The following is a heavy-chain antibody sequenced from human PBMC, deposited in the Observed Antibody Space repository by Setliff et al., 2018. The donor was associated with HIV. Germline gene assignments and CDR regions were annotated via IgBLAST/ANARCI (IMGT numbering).Heavy chain of an antibody. CDR3: VGLSEGTAAATPSWFDP. V-gene: IGHV4-39*01. D-gene: IGHD6-25*01. J-gene: IGHJ5*02. Sequence: PSETLSLTFTVSGGSISSSSYNWGWNRQPPGKGLEWIGNIFYSGHTYYNPSLRSRVTISVDTSKNQFSLNLRSVTAADTGIYYCVGLSEGTAAATPSWFDPWGQGTLVTVSS. CDR1: GGSISSSSYN. CDR2: IFYSGHT.